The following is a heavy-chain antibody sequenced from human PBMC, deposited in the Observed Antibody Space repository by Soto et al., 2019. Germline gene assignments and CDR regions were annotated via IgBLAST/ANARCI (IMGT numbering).Heavy chain of an antibody. V-gene: IGHV3-20*03. CDR2: VSPHGANT. D-gene: IGHD6-13*01. Sequence: ASGCTSVDRGVRWIIQNTGKGLEWVAGVSPHGANTYYADSVRGRFIISRDDSRNTVSLDMNSLRGEDSVVYYGATGIAKCTWDLDYLRQRT. J-gene: IGHJ4*02. CDR3: ATGIAKCTWDLDY. CDR1: GCTSVDRG.